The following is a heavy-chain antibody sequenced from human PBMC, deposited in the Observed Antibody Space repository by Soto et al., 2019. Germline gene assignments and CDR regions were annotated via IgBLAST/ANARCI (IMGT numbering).Heavy chain of an antibody. CDR2: IYWDDHK. CDR1: GFSLSTSGLG. D-gene: IGHD3-22*01. V-gene: IGHV2-5*02. CDR3: AHSYRLILVD. J-gene: IGHJ4*02. Sequence: QITLKESGPTLVKPTQTLTLTCTFSGFSLSTSGLGVGWIRQPPGKALEWLALIYWDDHKRYRLSLKGSLTITKDTSKNHGVLTITNMDPVDTATYYCAHSYRLILVDWGQGTLVTVSS.